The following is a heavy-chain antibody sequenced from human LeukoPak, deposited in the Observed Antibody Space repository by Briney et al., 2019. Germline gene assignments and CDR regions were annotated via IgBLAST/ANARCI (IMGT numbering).Heavy chain of an antibody. CDR2: ISGSGGST. J-gene: IGHJ3*02. CDR3: AKANTYYYDGSGYYRPYDAFDI. Sequence: GGSLRLSCAASGFTFSSYAMSWVRQAPGKGLEWVSAISGSGGSTYYADSVKGRFTISRDNSKNTLYLQMNSLRAEDTAVYYCAKANTYYYDGSGYYRPYDAFDIWGQGTMVTVSS. CDR1: GFTFSSYA. D-gene: IGHD3-22*01. V-gene: IGHV3-23*01.